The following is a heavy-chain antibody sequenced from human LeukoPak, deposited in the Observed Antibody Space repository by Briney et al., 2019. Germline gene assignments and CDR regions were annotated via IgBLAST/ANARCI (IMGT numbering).Heavy chain of an antibody. CDR2: IYYSGST. CDR3: ARDCVVVVAATNWFDP. D-gene: IGHD2-15*01. V-gene: IGHV4-39*07. J-gene: IGHJ5*02. Sequence: ASETLSLTCTVSGGSISSSSYYWGWIRQPPGKGLEWIGSIYYSGSTYYNPSLKSRVTISVDTSKNQFSLKLSSVTAADTAVYYCARDCVVVVAATNWFDPWGQGTLVTVSS. CDR1: GGSISSSSYY.